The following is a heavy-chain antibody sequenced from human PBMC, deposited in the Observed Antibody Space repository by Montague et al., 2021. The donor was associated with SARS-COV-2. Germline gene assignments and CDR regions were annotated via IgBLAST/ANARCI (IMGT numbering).Heavy chain of an antibody. V-gene: IGHV4-38-2*02. CDR2: IYHSGST. J-gene: IGHJ4*02. CDR1: GYSISSGCY. D-gene: IGHD2-2*01. Sequence: SETLSLTCTVSGYSISSGCYWGWIRQPPGKGLEWIGSIYHSGSTDYNPSLKSRVTISVDTSKNQFSLKLSSVTAADTAVYYCARSQDCSTTSCHFDYWGQGTLVTVSS. CDR3: ARSQDCSTTSCHFDY.